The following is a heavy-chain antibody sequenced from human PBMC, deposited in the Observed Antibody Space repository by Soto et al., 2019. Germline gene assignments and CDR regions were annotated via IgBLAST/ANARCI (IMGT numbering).Heavy chain of an antibody. Sequence: PSETLSLTCTVSGVSVTGGNFFWCWIRQPPGKTLEWLGCISNSETTNSNPSLKSRVTLSLDTSRNQSSLKLNSVTAADTAVYFCARGGLHLGEFSLGQFDSWGQGTLVTVSS. D-gene: IGHD3-16*02. CDR3: ARGGLHLGEFSLGQFDS. V-gene: IGHV4-61*01. CDR1: GVSVTGGNFF. J-gene: IGHJ4*02. CDR2: ISNSETT.